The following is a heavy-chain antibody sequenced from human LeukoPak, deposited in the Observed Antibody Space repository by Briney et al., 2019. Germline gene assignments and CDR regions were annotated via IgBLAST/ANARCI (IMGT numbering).Heavy chain of an antibody. CDR1: GGSISSGGYY. CDR3: ARTYGSGWYVWFDP. D-gene: IGHD6-19*01. Sequence: TSQTLSLTCTVSGGSISSGGYYWSWIRQHPGKGLEWIGYIYYSGSTYYNPSLKSRVTISVDTSKNQFSLKLSSVTAADTAVYYCARTYGSGWYVWFDPWGQGTLVTVSS. J-gene: IGHJ5*02. CDR2: IYYSGST. V-gene: IGHV4-31*03.